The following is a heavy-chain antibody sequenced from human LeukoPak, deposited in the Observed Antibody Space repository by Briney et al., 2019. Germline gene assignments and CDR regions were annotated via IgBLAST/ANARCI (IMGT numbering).Heavy chain of an antibody. CDR3: ATSEGGGFFDY. Sequence: SETLSLTCTVSGGSISNYYWSWIRQPPGKGLEWIGYIYYSGSTNYNPSLKSRVTISIDTSKNHFSLKLRSVSAADTAIYYCATSEGGGFFDYWGQGTPVTVSS. CDR2: IYYSGST. V-gene: IGHV4-59*08. D-gene: IGHD4-23*01. J-gene: IGHJ4*02. CDR1: GGSISNYY.